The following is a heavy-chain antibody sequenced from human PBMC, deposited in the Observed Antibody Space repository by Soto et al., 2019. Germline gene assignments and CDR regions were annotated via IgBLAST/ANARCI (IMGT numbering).Heavy chain of an antibody. CDR3: SRERVAERADYYYYGLDV. Sequence: QVQLQESGPGLVKPSETLSLTCTVSGGSLGGYYWNWIRQPAGKGLEWIGFIYYSGRINYNPSPKSRVTMSVDTSTNQFSRRLRSVTAADTAVYYCSRERVAERADYYYYGLDVWGQGTTVTVSS. CDR2: IYYSGRI. CDR1: GGSLGGYY. J-gene: IGHJ6*02. V-gene: IGHV4-59*12. D-gene: IGHD2-15*01.